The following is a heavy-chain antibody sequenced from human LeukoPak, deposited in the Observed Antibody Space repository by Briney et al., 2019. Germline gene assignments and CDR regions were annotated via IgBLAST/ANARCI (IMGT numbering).Heavy chain of an antibody. CDR3: AKLGNN. Sequence: GGSLRLTCAASGFSFSSYSMSWLRQAPGKGLKWFSAIIGSGGSTYYADSVKVRFTISRDNAKNTLYLQMNSLRAEDTAAYYCAKLGNNWGEGTLCTVSS. CDR2: IIGSGGST. D-gene: IGHD1/OR15-1a*01. J-gene: IGHJ4*02. V-gene: IGHV3-23*01. CDR1: GFSFSSYS.